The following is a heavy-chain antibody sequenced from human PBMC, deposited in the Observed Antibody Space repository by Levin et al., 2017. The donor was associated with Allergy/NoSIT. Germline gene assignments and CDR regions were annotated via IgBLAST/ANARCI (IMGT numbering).Heavy chain of an antibody. J-gene: IGHJ4*02. V-gene: IGHV3-53*01. CDR1: GFTVSSNY. CDR3: ARETSSWYFDY. Sequence: GESLKISCAASGFTVSSNYMSWVRQAPGKGLEWVSVIYSGGSTYYADSVKGRFTISRDNSKNTLYLQMNSLRAEDTAVYYCARETSSWYFDYWGQGTLVTVSS. D-gene: IGHD6-13*01. CDR2: IYSGGST.